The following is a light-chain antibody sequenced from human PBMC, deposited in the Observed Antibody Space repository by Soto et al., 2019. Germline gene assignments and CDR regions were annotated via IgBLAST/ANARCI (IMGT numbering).Light chain of an antibody. CDR3: QQYDNLPPRT. J-gene: IGKJ2*01. CDR2: DAS. V-gene: IGKV1-33*01. Sequence: DIQMTQPPSSLSASVGDRVTITCQASQDISNYLNWYQQKPGKAPKLLIYDASNLETGVPSRFSGSGSGTDFTCTISSLQPEDIATYYCQQYDNLPPRTFGQGTKLEIK. CDR1: QDISNY.